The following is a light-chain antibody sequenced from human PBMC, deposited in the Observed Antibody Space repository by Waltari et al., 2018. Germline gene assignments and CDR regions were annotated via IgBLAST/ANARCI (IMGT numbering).Light chain of an antibody. V-gene: IGLV2-14*03. Sequence: QAALTQPTSLSGSPGQSITISCSGTSRDLGTYNYVSWNQQHPGKAPRLIVFDVNKGPSGGSSRFSGSKSGNTASLSISGLQAEDEASYFCASFTTSGSWVSGGGTQVTVL. CDR2: DVN. J-gene: IGLJ3*02. CDR1: SRDLGTYNY. CDR3: ASFTTSGSWV.